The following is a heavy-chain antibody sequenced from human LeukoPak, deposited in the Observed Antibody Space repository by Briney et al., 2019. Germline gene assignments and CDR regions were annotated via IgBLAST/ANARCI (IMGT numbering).Heavy chain of an antibody. Sequence: PGGSLRLSCAASGFTFSDYWMHWVRQAPGKGLEWVSVISGSGGTTYYADSVKGRFSISRDNSNNTLYLQMNSLRAEDTAVYYCAKDPWELLPPNWFDPWGQGTLVTVSS. D-gene: IGHD1-26*01. CDR3: AKDPWELLPPNWFDP. CDR2: ISGSGGTT. V-gene: IGHV3-23*01. J-gene: IGHJ5*02. CDR1: GFTFSDYW.